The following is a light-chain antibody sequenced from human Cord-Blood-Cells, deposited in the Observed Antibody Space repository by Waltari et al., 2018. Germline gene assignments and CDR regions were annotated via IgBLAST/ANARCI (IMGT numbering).Light chain of an antibody. J-gene: IGLJ3*02. Sequence: QSALTQPASVSGSPGQSITISCTGTSSDVGGYNYVPWYQQHPGKAPKLMIYDVSNRPSGVSKRFSGSKSGNTASLTISGLQAEDEADYYCSSYTSSSTRVFGGGTKLTVL. V-gene: IGLV2-14*01. CDR3: SSYTSSSTRV. CDR1: SSDVGGYNY. CDR2: DVS.